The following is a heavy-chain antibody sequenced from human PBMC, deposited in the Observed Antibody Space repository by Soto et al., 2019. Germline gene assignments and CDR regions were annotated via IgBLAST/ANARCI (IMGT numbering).Heavy chain of an antibody. V-gene: IGHV3-30-3*01. CDR2: ISYDGDKK. J-gene: IGHJ4*02. CDR1: GFTFSSYA. CDR3: ARGYCSRTSCSHYFDY. D-gene: IGHD2-2*01. Sequence: QVQLVESGGGVVQPGRSLRLSCAASGFTFSSYAMHWVRQAPGKGLEWVAVISYDGDKKYNADSVKGRFTISRDDSKNTLYIQMNSLRAEDTAVYYCARGYCSRTSCSHYFDYWGQGTLLTVSS.